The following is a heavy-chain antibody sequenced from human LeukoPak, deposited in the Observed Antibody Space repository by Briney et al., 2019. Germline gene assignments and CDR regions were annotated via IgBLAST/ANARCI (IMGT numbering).Heavy chain of an antibody. CDR3: VRAPGGSGTYFQFDF. J-gene: IGHJ4*02. V-gene: IGHV3-21*01. CDR1: GFTFSSYG. D-gene: IGHD3-10*01. CDR2: ISRTSGFI. Sequence: GGSLRLSCAASGFTFSSYGMNWVRQAPGRGLEWVSLISRTSGFIQYADSVEGRFTISRDNAQNSLYLQMNSLRAEDTAVYYCVRAPGGSGTYFQFDFWGQGTPVTVSS.